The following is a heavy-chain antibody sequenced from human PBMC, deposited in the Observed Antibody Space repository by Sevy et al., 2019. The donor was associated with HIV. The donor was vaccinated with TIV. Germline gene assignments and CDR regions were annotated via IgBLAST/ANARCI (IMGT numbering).Heavy chain of an antibody. D-gene: IGHD2-2*01. CDR1: GGSISSYY. Sequence: SETLSLTCTVSGGSISSYYWNWIRQPPGKGLEWIGYIDYSGRTNYNPSLKSRVTISVETSKNQFSLKLSSVTAADTAVYYCARAGGSTDWGMDVWGQGTTVTVSS. CDR2: IDYSGRT. CDR3: ARAGGSTDWGMDV. V-gene: IGHV4-59*01. J-gene: IGHJ6*02.